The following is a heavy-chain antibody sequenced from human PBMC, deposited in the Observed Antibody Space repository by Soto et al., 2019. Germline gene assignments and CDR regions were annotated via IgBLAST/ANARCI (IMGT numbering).Heavy chain of an antibody. J-gene: IGHJ3*02. CDR3: AKGISCSSTSCYTANDAFDI. V-gene: IGHV3-9*01. D-gene: IGHD2-2*01. CDR1: GFTFDDYA. Sequence: GGSLRLSCAASGFTFDDYAMHWVRQAPGKGLEWVSGISWNSGSIGYADSVKGRFTTSRDNAKNSLYLQMNSLRAEDTALYYCAKGISCSSTSCYTANDAFDIWGQGTMVTVSS. CDR2: ISWNSGSI.